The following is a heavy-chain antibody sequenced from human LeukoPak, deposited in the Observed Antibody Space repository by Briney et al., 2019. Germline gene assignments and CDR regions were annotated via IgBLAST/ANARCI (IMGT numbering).Heavy chain of an antibody. J-gene: IGHJ4*02. CDR2: INPNSGGT. D-gene: IGHD3-22*01. CDR3: VREFSADYYDSSGYIFDY. CDR1: GYTFTGYY. Sequence: ASVKVSCKASGYTFTGYYMHWVRQAPGQGLEWMGWINPNSGGTNYAQKFQGRVTMTRDTSISTAYMELSRLRSDDTAVYYCVREFSADYYDSSGYIFDYWGQGTLVTVSS. V-gene: IGHV1-2*02.